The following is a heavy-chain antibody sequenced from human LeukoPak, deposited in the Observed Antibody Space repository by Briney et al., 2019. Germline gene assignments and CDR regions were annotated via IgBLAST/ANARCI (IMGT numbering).Heavy chain of an antibody. J-gene: IGHJ4*02. CDR1: GYTFTGYY. Sequence: ASVTVSCKASGYTFTGYYMHWVRQAPGQGLEWMGWINPNSGGTNYAQKFQGRVTMTRDTSISTAYMELSRLRSDDTAVYYCARGCPRWIAAAGPNRFDYWGQGTLVTVSS. V-gene: IGHV1-2*02. D-gene: IGHD6-13*01. CDR3: ARGCPRWIAAAGPNRFDY. CDR2: INPNSGGT.